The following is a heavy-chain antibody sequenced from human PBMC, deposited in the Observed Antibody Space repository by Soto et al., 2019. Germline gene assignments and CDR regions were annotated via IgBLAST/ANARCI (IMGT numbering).Heavy chain of an antibody. CDR2: IYYSGST. V-gene: IGHV4-59*08. CDR1: GGSISSYY. D-gene: IGHD3-16*01. J-gene: IGHJ4*02. Sequence: QVQLQESGPGLVKPSETLSLTCTVSGGSISSYYWSWIRQPPGKGLEWIGYIYYSGSTNYNPSLKSRVTQSVDTSNNKFSLKLSSVTSADTDVYYCARRWGTTFDYWGQGTLVTVSS. CDR3: ARRWGTTFDY.